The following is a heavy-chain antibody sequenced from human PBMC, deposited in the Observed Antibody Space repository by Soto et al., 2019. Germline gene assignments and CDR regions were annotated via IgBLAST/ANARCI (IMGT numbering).Heavy chain of an antibody. D-gene: IGHD4-17*01. CDR1: GFTLSNYA. Sequence: QAQLVESGGGVVQPGRSLRLSCEASGFTLSNYAMHWVRQAPGKGLQWVAVISYDGRDTHYADPVKGRFTISRDNSNSTVWLQMSSLRSDDTAVYYCAKDHHRDYANYREVWGQGTLVAVSS. V-gene: IGHV3-30*18. CDR2: ISYDGRDT. CDR3: AKDHHRDYANYREV. J-gene: IGHJ4*02.